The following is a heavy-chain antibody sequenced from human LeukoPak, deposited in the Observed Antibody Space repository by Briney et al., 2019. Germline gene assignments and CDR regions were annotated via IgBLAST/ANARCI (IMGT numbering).Heavy chain of an antibody. J-gene: IGHJ5*02. Sequence: GGSLRLSCAASGFTFSSYAMSWVRQAPGKGLEWVSAISGSGGSTYYADSVKGRFTISRDNSKNTLYLQMNSLRAEDTAVYYCARDSTPQYYDFWSGYTPRWFDPWGQGTLVTVSS. CDR3: ARDSTPQYYDFWSGYTPRWFDP. V-gene: IGHV3-23*01. D-gene: IGHD3-3*01. CDR1: GFTFSSYA. CDR2: ISGSGGST.